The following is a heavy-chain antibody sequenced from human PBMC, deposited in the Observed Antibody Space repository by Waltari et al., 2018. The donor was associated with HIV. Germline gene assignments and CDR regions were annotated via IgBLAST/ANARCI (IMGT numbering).Heavy chain of an antibody. V-gene: IGHV4-38-2*02. J-gene: IGHJ4*02. CDR2: IYHSGST. CDR3: ARGQGWLRQRSKYYFDY. Sequence: QVQLQESGPGLVKPSETLSLTCTVSGYSISSGYYWGWIRQPPGKGLEWIGSIYHSGSTYYNPSLKSRVTISVDTSKNQFSLKLSSVTAADTAVYYCARGQGWLRQRSKYYFDYWGQGTLVTVSS. CDR1: GYSISSGYY. D-gene: IGHD5-12*01.